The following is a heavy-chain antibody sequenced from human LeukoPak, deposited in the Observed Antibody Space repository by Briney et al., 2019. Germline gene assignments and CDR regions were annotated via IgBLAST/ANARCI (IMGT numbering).Heavy chain of an antibody. Sequence: SETLSLTCTVSGGSISSSSYSWGWIRQPPGKGLEWIGSIYYSGSTYYNPSLKSRVTISVDTSKTQFSLKLSSVTAADTAVYYCARGSPTYYDFWSGYSGGDAFDIWGQGTMVTVSS. CDR3: ARGSPTYYDFWSGYSGGDAFDI. D-gene: IGHD3-3*01. J-gene: IGHJ3*02. CDR1: GGSISSSSYS. CDR2: IYYSGST. V-gene: IGHV4-39*07.